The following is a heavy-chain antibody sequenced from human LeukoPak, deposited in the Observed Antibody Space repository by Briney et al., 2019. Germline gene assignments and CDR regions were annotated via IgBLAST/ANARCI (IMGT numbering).Heavy chain of an antibody. J-gene: IGHJ4*02. CDR1: GHTRTAYY. Sequence: ASVSVSCNESGHTRTAYYMRGVRQAPGPGLEWMGWSKCDSGGTEYYQPYRERLTMTRDTSISTAYMELTRLTSDDTAVYYCVGSNWAAGATFDSWGQG. CDR3: VGSNWAAGATFDS. D-gene: IGHD1-1*01. CDR2: SKCDSGGT. V-gene: IGHV1-2*02.